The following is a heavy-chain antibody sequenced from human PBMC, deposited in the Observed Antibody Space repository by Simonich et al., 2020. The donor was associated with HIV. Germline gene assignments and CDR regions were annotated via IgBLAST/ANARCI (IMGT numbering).Heavy chain of an antibody. V-gene: IGHV4-59*01. J-gene: IGHJ4*02. D-gene: IGHD3-22*01. Sequence: QVQLQESVPGLVKPSETLSLTCTVSGGSFSTYYWCWFRQPPGKGLGLIGYIYYRGSTNYNPSLKSRVTISIDPSESQFSLYLSSVTAAETALYYCARVAFHNHDSRYFDDWGQGTLVTVSS. CDR3: ARVAFHNHDSRYFDD. CDR2: IYYRGST. CDR1: GGSFSTYY.